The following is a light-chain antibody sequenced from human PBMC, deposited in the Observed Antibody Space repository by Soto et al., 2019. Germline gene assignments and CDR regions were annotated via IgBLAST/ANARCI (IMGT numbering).Light chain of an antibody. CDR3: EAWDDSLSGPV. J-gene: IGLJ3*02. CDR2: NDN. CDR1: TSNIGSNS. Sequence: QSVLTQPPSASGTPGQRVTISCSGSTSNIGSNSVYWYQQLPGTAPKLLIYNDNKRPAGVPDRFSGSKSGTSASLAIRGLRSDDEAGYFCEAWDDSLSGPVFGGGTKLTVL. V-gene: IGLV1-47*02.